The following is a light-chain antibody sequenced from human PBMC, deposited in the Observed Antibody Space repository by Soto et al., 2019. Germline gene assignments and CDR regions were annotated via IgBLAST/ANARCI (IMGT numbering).Light chain of an antibody. CDR3: QSYDSSLSGFYV. V-gene: IGLV1-40*01. CDR1: NSNIGAGYD. J-gene: IGLJ1*01. Sequence: QSVLTQPPSVSGAPGQRVTISCTGSNSNIGAGYDVHWYQQLPGRAPKLLIYANSNRPSGVPDRFSGSRSGTSASLAITGPQAEDEADYSCQSYDSSLSGFYVFGTGTKVTVL. CDR2: ANS.